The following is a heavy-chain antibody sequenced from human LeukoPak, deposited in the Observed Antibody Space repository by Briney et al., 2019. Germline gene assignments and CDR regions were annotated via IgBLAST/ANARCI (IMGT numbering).Heavy chain of an antibody. Sequence: PSPTLSLTRAVYGGSFSGYYWSWIRQPPGKGLEWIGEINHSGSTNDNPSIKSRVTISVDTSKYQFSLKLSSVSAADTAVYYWARRGYYGSGSYRLGWFDPWGQGTLVTVSS. V-gene: IGHV4-34*01. CDR1: GGSFSGYY. D-gene: IGHD3-10*01. J-gene: IGHJ5*02. CDR2: INHSGST. CDR3: ARRGYYGSGSYRLGWFDP.